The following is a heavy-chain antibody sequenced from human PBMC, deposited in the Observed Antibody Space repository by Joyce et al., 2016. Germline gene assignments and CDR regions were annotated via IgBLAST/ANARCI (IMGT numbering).Heavy chain of an antibody. V-gene: IGHV3-23*01. Sequence: EVQLLQSGGGLVQPGGSLRLSCAASRFAFRSYALSWVRPAPGEGLEWVTTISSSGGSTYYADSVKGRFTISRDNSENTLYLQMNSLRAGDTAVYYCAKDQDYGDYSVDYWGQGTLVTVSS. J-gene: IGHJ4*02. CDR1: RFAFRSYA. CDR2: ISSSGGST. D-gene: IGHD4-17*01. CDR3: AKDQDYGDYSVDY.